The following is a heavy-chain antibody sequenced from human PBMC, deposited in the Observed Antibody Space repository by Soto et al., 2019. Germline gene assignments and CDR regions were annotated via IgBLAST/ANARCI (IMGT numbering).Heavy chain of an antibody. CDR2: IYHSGST. CDR3: ASKSKRGYSYGHFGY. V-gene: IGHV4-4*02. Sequence: QVQLQESGPGLVKPSGTLSLTCAVSGGSISSSNWWSWVRQPPGKGLEWIGEIYHSGSTNYNPSLNRRVTISVDKSKTQFSLKRSSVTAADTAVYYCASKSKRGYSYGHFGYWCPGTLVTVSS. J-gene: IGHJ4*02. CDR1: GGSISSSNW. D-gene: IGHD5-18*01.